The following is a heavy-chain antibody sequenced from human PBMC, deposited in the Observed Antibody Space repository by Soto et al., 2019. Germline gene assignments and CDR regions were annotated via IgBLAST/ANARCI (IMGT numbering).Heavy chain of an antibody. D-gene: IGHD6-13*01. CDR1: GFNFFNAW. CDR2: IKSITDGGAT. V-gene: IGHV3-15*01. CDR3: ARVLQQLDYYYYGMDL. Sequence: GGSLRLSCAASGFNFFNAWMNWVRQAPGKGLEWVGRIKSITDGGATDFAAPLKGRFTISRDDSTNTLYLQMNSLKTEDTAVYYCARVLQQLDYYYYGMDLWGQGTTVTVS. J-gene: IGHJ6*02.